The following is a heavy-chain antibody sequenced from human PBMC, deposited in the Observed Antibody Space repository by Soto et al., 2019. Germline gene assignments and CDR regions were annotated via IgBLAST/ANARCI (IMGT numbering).Heavy chain of an antibody. CDR3: ARGVFDGYPIDY. CDR2: IIPIFGTA. CDR1: GGTFSSYA. Sequence: SVKVSCKASGGTFSSYAISWLRQAPGQGLEWMGGIIPIFGTANYAQKFQGRVTITADESTSTAYLDLSSLRSEDTAVYYCARGVFDGYPIDYWGQGTLVTVSS. D-gene: IGHD5-12*01. J-gene: IGHJ4*02. V-gene: IGHV1-69*13.